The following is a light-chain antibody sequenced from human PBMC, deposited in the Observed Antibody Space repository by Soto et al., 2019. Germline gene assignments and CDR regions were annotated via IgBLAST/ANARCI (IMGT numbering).Light chain of an antibody. CDR3: SSYGGSNNYV. V-gene: IGLV2-8*01. CDR2: EVI. J-gene: IGLJ1*01. CDR1: SSDVGGYNY. Sequence: QSALTQPPSASGSPGQSVTISCTGSSSDVGGYNYVSWYQQHPGKAPKLMIYEVIKRPSGVLDRFSGSKSGNTASLTVSGLQAEDEADYYCSSYGGSNNYVLGTGTKLTVL.